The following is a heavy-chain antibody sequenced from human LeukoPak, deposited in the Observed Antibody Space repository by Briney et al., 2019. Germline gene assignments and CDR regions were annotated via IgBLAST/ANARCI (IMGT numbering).Heavy chain of an antibody. CDR1: GFIVSSNY. CDR3: AKDGGSGTYYNY. D-gene: IGHD1-26*01. V-gene: IGHV3-53*01. J-gene: IGHJ4*02. Sequence: PGGSLRLSCAASGFIVSSNYMSWVRQAPGKGLEWVSVIYRDDTTYYTDSVKGRFTISRDNSKNTLYLQMSSVRAEDTAVYYCAKDGGSGTYYNYWGQGTLVTVSS. CDR2: IYRDDTT.